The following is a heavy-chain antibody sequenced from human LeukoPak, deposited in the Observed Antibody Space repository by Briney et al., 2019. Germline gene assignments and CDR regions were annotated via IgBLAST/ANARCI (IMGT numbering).Heavy chain of an antibody. Sequence: GGSLRLSCAASGFTFSSYSMNWVRQAPGKGLEWVSSISSSSSYIYYADSVKGRFIISRDNAKTSLYLQMNSLRAEDTAEYYCARDTSSWYEGDTFDIWGQGTMVTVSS. V-gene: IGHV3-21*01. CDR1: GFTFSSYS. D-gene: IGHD6-13*01. CDR3: ARDTSSWYEGDTFDI. CDR2: ISSSSSYI. J-gene: IGHJ3*02.